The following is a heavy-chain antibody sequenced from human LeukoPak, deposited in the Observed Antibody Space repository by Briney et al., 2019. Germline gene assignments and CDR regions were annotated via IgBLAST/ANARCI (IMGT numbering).Heavy chain of an antibody. CDR3: ATDLSYGSRRDY. V-gene: IGHV1-24*01. Sequence: ASVKVSCKVSGYTLTELSMHWVRQAPGKGLEWMGGFDPEDGETIYAQKFQGRGTMTEDTSTDTAYMELSSLRSEDTAVYYCATDLSYGSRRDYWGQGTLVTVSS. D-gene: IGHD5-18*01. J-gene: IGHJ4*02. CDR2: FDPEDGET. CDR1: GYTLTELS.